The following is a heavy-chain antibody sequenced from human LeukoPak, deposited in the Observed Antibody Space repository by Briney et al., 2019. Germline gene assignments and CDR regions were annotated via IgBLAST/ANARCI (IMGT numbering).Heavy chain of an antibody. D-gene: IGHD2-2*01. J-gene: IGHJ6*04. CDR2: ISNDGTTE. V-gene: IGHV3-30-3*01. CDR1: GFTFSSYA. Sequence: PGGSLRLSCAASGFTFSSYAMHWVRQAPGKGLEWVAIISNDGTTESYTDSVKGRFTISRDNFKNTLYLQMNGLRLEDTAVYYCATLRDIVVVATTPTDVWGKGTTVIVPS. CDR3: ATLRDIVVVATTPTDV.